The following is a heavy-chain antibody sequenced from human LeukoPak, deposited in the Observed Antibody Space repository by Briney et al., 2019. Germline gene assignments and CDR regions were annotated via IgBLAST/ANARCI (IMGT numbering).Heavy chain of an antibody. D-gene: IGHD6-6*01. CDR1: GFTFSSYE. V-gene: IGHV3-48*03. CDR2: ISSSGSTI. J-gene: IGHJ6*03. CDR3: ASDSSSSDYYYYMDV. Sequence: GGSLRLSCAASGFTFSSYEMNWVRQAPGKGLEWVSYISSSGSTIYYADSVKGRFTISRDNAKNSLYLRMNSLRAEDTAVYYCASDSSSSDYYYYMDVWGKGTTVTVSS.